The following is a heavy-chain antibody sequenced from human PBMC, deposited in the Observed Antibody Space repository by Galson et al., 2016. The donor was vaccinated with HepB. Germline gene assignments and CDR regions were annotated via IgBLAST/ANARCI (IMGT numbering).Heavy chain of an antibody. CDR3: ARAGPSGVQPPAMAFDP. CDR1: GGFINNDGLS. J-gene: IGHJ5*02. Sequence: TLSLTCAVSGGFINNDGLSWNWIRQPPGRGLEWIGNIYVHGTTFYNPSLETRVTISVDMSKNQFSLNLTSVTAADTALYYCARAGPSGVQPPAMAFDPWGQGTLVTVSS. CDR2: IYVHGTT. D-gene: IGHD1-1*01. V-gene: IGHV4-30-2*01.